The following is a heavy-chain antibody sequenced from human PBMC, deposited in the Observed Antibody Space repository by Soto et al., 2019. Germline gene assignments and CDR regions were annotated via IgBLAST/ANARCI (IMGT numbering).Heavy chain of an antibody. D-gene: IGHD2-21*01. V-gene: IGHV4-31*03. CDR1: GGSISSSSYY. CDR3: AASCVACGGFNYYGMDV. J-gene: IGHJ6*02. CDR2: IYYSGTT. Sequence: SETLSLTCTVSGGSISSSSYYWGWIRQHPGKGLEWIGYIYYSGTTYYNPSLKSRVTISVDTSKNQFSLKLSSVTAADTAVYYCAASCVACGGFNYYGMDVWGQGTTVTVS.